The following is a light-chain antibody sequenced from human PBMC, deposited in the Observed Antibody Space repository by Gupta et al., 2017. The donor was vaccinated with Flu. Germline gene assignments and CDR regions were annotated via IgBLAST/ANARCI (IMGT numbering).Light chain of an antibody. CDR1: QSLTSRN. CDR3: HQDGNSLMWT. V-gene: IGKV3-20*01. Sequence: IVLTQSPGTLSLFPGERATLSCRASQSLTSRNLAWYQQKPGQAPRLLIYETSNRARGIPDRFSDNGSGTDFTLTISRREPEDCAVYHCHQDGNSLMWTFGQGTKVEIK. CDR2: ETS. J-gene: IGKJ1*01.